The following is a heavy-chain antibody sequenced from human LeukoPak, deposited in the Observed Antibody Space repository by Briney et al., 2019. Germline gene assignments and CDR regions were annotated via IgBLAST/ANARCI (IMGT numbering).Heavy chain of an antibody. J-gene: IGHJ5*02. CDR3: ARVDFWSGWNWFDP. Sequence: SETLSLTCTVSGGSFSSGSYYWSWIRQPPGKGLEWIGYIYYSGSTNYNPSLKSRVTISVDTSKNQFSLKLSSVTAADTAVYYCARVDFWSGWNWFDPWGQGTLVTVSS. V-gene: IGHV4-61*01. CDR2: IYYSGST. CDR1: GGSFSSGSYY. D-gene: IGHD3-3*01.